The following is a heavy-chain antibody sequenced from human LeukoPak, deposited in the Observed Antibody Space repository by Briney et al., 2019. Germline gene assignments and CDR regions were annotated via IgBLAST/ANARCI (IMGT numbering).Heavy chain of an antibody. J-gene: IGHJ5*02. CDR1: GGSISSYY. D-gene: IGHD3-10*01. CDR2: INYSGNT. CDR3: ASFSWGSGSYNQEAIWSWFDP. Sequence: SETLSLTCSVSGGSISSYYWSWIRQPPGKGLEWIGYINYSGNTNYNPSLKSRVTISVDTSKNQFSLKLSSVTAADTAVYYCASFSWGSGSYNQEAIWSWFDPWGQGTLVIVSS. V-gene: IGHV4-59*08.